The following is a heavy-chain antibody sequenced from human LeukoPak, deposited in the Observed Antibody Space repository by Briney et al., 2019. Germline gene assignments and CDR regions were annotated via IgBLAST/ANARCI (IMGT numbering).Heavy chain of an antibody. V-gene: IGHV3-23*01. D-gene: IGHD2-21*02. CDR3: AKDRDAYCGGDCYPSFDY. Sequence: GGSLRLSCAASGFTFSSYAMSWVRQAPGKGLEWVSAISGSGGSTYYADSVKGRFTISRDNSKNTLYLQMNSLRAEDTAVYYCAKDRDAYCGGDCYPSFDYWGQGTLVTVSS. CDR2: ISGSGGST. CDR1: GFTFSSYA. J-gene: IGHJ4*02.